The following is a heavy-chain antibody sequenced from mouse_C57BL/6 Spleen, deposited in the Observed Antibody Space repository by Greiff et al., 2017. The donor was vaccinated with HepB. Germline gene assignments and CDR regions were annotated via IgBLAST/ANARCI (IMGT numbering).Heavy chain of an antibody. CDR1: GFTFSSYA. V-gene: IGHV5-4*01. CDR2: ISDGGSYT. D-gene: IGHD1-1*01. CDR3: ARENYYGSGYDY. Sequence: EVKLMESGGGLVKPGGSLKLSCAASGFTFSSYAMSWVRQTPEKRLEWVATISDGGSYTYYPDNVKGRFTISRDNAKNNLYLQMSHLKAEDTAMYYCARENYYGSGYDYWGQGTTLTVSS. J-gene: IGHJ2*01.